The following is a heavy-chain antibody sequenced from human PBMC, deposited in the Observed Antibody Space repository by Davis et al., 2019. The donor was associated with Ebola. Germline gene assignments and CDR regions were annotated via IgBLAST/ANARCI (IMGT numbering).Heavy chain of an antibody. CDR1: GFTLRTYA. J-gene: IGHJ6*02. V-gene: IGHV3-30-3*01. CDR3: AKEVEQLLVHPYYGMDV. CDR2: ISYDESYR. Sequence: PGGSLRLSCEASGFTLRTYAMHWVRQAPGKGLEWVAVISYDESYRYYMDSVKGRFTISRDISKNTVYLQMNSLRAEDTAIYYCAKEVEQLLVHPYYGMDVWGQGTTVTVSS. D-gene: IGHD6-13*01.